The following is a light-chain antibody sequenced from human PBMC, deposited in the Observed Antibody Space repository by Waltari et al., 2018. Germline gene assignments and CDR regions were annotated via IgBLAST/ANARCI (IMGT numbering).Light chain of an antibody. Sequence: QSALTQSPSASGSPGPSVTISCPGIRSDVGDYNYVSWYQQHPGKAPKVMIYEVSKRPSGVPDRFSGSKSGNTASLTVSGLQAEDEADYYCSSYAGSNNFVVFGGGTKLTVL. J-gene: IGLJ2*01. CDR2: EVS. V-gene: IGLV2-8*01. CDR1: RSDVGDYNY. CDR3: SSYAGSNNFVV.